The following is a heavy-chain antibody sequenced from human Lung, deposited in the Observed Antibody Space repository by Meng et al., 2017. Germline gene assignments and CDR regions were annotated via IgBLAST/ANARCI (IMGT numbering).Heavy chain of an antibody. CDR1: GFTFSSYE. Sequence: GESLKISCAASGFTFSSYEMNWVRQAPGKGLEWVSYISSSGSTIYYADSVKGRFTISRDNAKNSLYLQMNSLRAEDTAVYYCARGLAYSSSWYSGNYNWFDPWGQGNRVT. D-gene: IGHD6-13*01. V-gene: IGHV3-48*03. J-gene: IGHJ5*02. CDR2: ISSSGSTI. CDR3: ARGLAYSSSWYSGNYNWFDP.